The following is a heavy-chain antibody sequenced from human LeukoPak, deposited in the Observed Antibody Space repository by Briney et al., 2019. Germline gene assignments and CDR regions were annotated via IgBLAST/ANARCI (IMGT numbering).Heavy chain of an antibody. V-gene: IGHV3-33*01. CDR3: ARKGDSSGVFDY. CDR1: GFTFSSYA. CDR2: IWYDGSNK. J-gene: IGHJ4*02. Sequence: GGSLRLSCAASGFTFSSYAMQWARQAPGKGLEWVAIIWYDGSNKYYADSLKGRFTISRDNSKNTLYLEMNSLRVEDTAVYYCARKGDSSGVFDYWGQGTLVTVSS. D-gene: IGHD6-25*01.